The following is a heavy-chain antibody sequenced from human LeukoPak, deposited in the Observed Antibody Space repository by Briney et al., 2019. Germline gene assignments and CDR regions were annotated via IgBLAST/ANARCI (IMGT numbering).Heavy chain of an antibody. J-gene: IGHJ3*02. CDR2: IYSGGST. D-gene: IGHD5-24*01. Sequence: GGSLRLSCAASGFTFSSYSMNWVRQAPGKGLEWVSVIYSGGSTYYADSVKGRFTFSRDNAKNSLYLQMNSLRAEDTAVYYCARGRGYIKNDAFDIWGQGTMVTVSS. V-gene: IGHV3-66*01. CDR3: ARGRGYIKNDAFDI. CDR1: GFTFSSYS.